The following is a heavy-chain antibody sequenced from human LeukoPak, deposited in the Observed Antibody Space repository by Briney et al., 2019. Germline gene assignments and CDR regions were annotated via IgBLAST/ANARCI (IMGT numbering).Heavy chain of an antibody. CDR3: ARRYSSSSPFDY. CDR1: GGSISNF. J-gene: IGHJ4*02. D-gene: IGHD6-6*01. V-gene: IGHV4-4*07. Sequence: SETLSLTCTVSGGSISNFGSWVRQPAGKGLEWIGRIYTSGSPNYNPSLKSRVTMSVDTSKNQFSLILDSVTAADTAVYYCARRYSSSSPFDYWGQGTLVTVSS. CDR2: IYTSGSP.